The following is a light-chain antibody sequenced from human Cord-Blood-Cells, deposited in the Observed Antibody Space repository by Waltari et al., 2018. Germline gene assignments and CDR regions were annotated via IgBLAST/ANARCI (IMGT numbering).Light chain of an antibody. CDR2: DVS. CDR3: CSYAGSYTWV. J-gene: IGLJ3*02. V-gene: IGLV2-11*01. CDR1: SSDVGGYNY. Sequence: QSALTQPRSVSGSPGQPVTIPCTGTSSDVGGYNYVSWYQQHPGKAPNLMIYDVSKRPSGVPDRFSGSKSGNTASLTISGLQAEDEADYYCCSYAGSYTWVFGGGTKLTVL.